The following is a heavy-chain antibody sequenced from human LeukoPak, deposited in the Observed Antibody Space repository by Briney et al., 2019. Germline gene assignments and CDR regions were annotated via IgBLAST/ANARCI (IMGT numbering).Heavy chain of an antibody. CDR3: ARDHTTLAAPNYYYGMDV. D-gene: IGHD6-6*01. V-gene: IGHV3-48*04. CDR2: ISSSSSTI. Sequence: GGSLRLSCAASGFTFSSYSMNWVRQAPGKGLEWVSYISSSSSTIYYADSVKGRFTISRDNAKNSLYLQMNSLRAEDTAVYYCARDHTTLAAPNYYYGMDVWGQGTTVTVSS. J-gene: IGHJ6*02. CDR1: GFTFSSYS.